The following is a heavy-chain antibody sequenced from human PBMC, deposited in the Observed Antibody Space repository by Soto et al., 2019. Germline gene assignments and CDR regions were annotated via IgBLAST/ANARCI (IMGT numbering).Heavy chain of an antibody. CDR3: ARDRIPAAGRGHDYYYYCMDV. J-gene: IGHJ6*02. CDR1: GFIFSTYG. Sequence: GGSLRLSCAASGFIFSTYGMHWVRQAPGKGLEWVAVIWNDATNKYYADSVKGRFTISRDNSKNTLFLQMSSLRAEDTAVYYCARDRIPAAGRGHDYYYYCMDVWGQGTTVTVSS. CDR2: IWNDATNK. V-gene: IGHV3-33*01. D-gene: IGHD6-13*01.